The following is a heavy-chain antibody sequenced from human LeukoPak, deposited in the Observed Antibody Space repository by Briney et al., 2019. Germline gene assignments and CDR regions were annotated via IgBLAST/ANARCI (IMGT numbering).Heavy chain of an antibody. J-gene: IGHJ3*01. CDR3: VKDPDPRYCSSTSCSPT. CDR2: IAGGGSST. CDR1: GFTVSFYA. V-gene: IGHV3-23*01. Sequence: SGGSLRLSCAASGFTVSFYAMSWVRQAPGKGLEWVSVIAGGGSSTYYADSVKGRFTISRDNSKNTLYLQMNSLRVEDTAVYYCVKDPDPRYCSSTSCSPTWGQGTMVTVSS. D-gene: IGHD2-2*01.